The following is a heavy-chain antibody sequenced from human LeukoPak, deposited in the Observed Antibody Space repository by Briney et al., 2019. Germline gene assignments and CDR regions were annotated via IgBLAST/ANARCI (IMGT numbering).Heavy chain of an antibody. J-gene: IGHJ4*02. V-gene: IGHV4-39*01. CDR1: GGSISSSSYY. CDR3: ASILYSSGWYYYFDY. CDR2: IYYSGST. D-gene: IGHD6-19*01. Sequence: SETLSLTCTVAGGSISSSSYYCGWIRQPPGKGLEWIGSIYYSGSTYYNPSLKSRVTISVDTSKDQFSLKLSSVTAADTAVYYCASILYSSGWYYYFDYWGQGTLVTVSS.